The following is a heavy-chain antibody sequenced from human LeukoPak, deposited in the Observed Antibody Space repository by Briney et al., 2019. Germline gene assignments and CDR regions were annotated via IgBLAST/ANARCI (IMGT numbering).Heavy chain of an antibody. V-gene: IGHV4-34*01. Sequence: SETLSLTCAVYGGSFSGYYWSWIRQPPGKGLEWIGEINHSGSTNYNPSLKSRVTMSVDTSKNQFSLKLSSVTAADTAVSYCARLSADSSSSRGFDYWGQGTLVTVSS. J-gene: IGHJ4*02. CDR3: ARLSADSSSSRGFDY. CDR1: GGSFSGYY. CDR2: INHSGST. D-gene: IGHD2-2*01.